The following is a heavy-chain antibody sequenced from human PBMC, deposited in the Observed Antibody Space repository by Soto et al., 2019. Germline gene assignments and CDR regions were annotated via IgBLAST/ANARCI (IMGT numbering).Heavy chain of an antibody. CDR1: GYTFTSYG. J-gene: IGHJ6*02. CDR2: ISAYNGNT. V-gene: IGHV1-18*01. CDR3: ARGGRSSTSCYYYYYGLAV. Sequence: ASVKVSCKASGYTFTSYGISWVRQAPGQGLEWMGWISAYNGNTNYAQKLQGRVTMTTDTSTSTAYMELRSLRSDDTAVYYCARGGRSSTSCYYYYYGLAVWGQGTTVTVSS. D-gene: IGHD2-2*01.